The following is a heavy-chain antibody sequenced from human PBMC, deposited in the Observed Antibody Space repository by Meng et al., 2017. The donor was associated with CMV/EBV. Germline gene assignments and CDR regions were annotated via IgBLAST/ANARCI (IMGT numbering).Heavy chain of an antibody. D-gene: IGHD4-11*01. V-gene: IGHV4-4*02. J-gene: IGHJ6*02. CDR3: ARGGATVTSRRNERTSFYYYYGMDV. CDR2: IYHSGRT. CDR1: GGTISSSNW. Sequence: GSLRLSCTVSGGTISSSNWWRWVRQPPGRGLEWTGEIYHSGRTNYNPSLKSRVTISVDKSENQFPLKLSSVPAADTAVYYCARGGATVTSRRNERTSFYYYYGMDVWGQGTTVTVSS.